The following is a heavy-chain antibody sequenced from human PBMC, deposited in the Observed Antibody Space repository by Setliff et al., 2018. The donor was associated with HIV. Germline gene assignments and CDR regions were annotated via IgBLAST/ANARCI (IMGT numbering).Heavy chain of an antibody. D-gene: IGHD3-3*01. J-gene: IGHJ4*02. CDR3: ARSQPDTIFGVVTFDC. V-gene: IGHV4-39*01. CDR1: GGSMSSSGPGYY. CDR2: VYYRGRT. Sequence: PSETLSLTCTVSGGSMSSSGPGYYWGWVRRTPGGGLEWIGSVYYRGRTYYNPSLKSRVTISVDTSKNQLSLRLTSMAAADTAMYYCARSQPDTIFGVVTFDCWGQGKMVTVSS.